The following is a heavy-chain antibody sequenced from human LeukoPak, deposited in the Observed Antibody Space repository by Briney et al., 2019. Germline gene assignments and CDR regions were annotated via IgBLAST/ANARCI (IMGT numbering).Heavy chain of an antibody. Sequence: GGSLRLSCAGSGFTFNNYAVSWVRQAPGKGLEWVSGIGGSGAKTYYADSVKGRFTISRDNSRNTFYIQMTSLRAEDTAVYYCSKDPVQHGIGLYWFDPWGQGTVVTVSS. CDR1: GFTFNNYA. CDR2: IGGSGAKT. D-gene: IGHD1-1*01. V-gene: IGHV3-23*01. CDR3: SKDPVQHGIGLYWFDP. J-gene: IGHJ5*02.